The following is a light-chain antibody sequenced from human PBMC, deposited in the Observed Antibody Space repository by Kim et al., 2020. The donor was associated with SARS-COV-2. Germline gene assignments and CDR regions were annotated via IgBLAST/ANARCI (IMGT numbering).Light chain of an antibody. CDR1: QSIDSA. CDR3: QQRTHWPLT. J-gene: IGKJ4*01. V-gene: IGKV3-11*01. Sequence: PGGRGTLSCRASQSIDSALAGYQQRPGQAPRLLIYDASYRAPGISARFSGSGSGTDFTLTISSLEPEDFAVYYCQQRTHWPLTFGGGTKVDIK. CDR2: DAS.